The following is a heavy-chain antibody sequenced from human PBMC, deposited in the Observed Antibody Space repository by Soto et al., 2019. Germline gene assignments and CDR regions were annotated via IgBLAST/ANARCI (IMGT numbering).Heavy chain of an antibody. CDR3: ARATFGGVIVIRGWFDP. CDR2: ISYDGSNK. D-gene: IGHD3-16*02. CDR1: GFTFSSYA. V-gene: IGHV3-30-3*01. J-gene: IGHJ5*02. Sequence: QVQLVESGGGVVQPGRSLRLPCAASGFTFSSYAMHWVRQAPGKGLEWVAVISYDGSNKYYADSVKGRFTISRDNSKNTLYLQMNSLRAEDTAVYYCARATFGGVIVIRGWFDPWGQGTLVTVSS.